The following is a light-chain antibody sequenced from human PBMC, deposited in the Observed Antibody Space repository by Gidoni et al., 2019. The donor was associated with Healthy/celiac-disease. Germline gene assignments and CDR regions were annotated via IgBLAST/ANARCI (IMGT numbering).Light chain of an antibody. V-gene: IGKV3-20*01. CDR2: GAS. Sequence: TLSCRASQSVSSSYLAWYQQKPGQAPRLLIYGASSRATGIPDRFSGSGSGTDFTLTISRLEPEDFAVYYCQQYGSSPWTFGQXTKVEIK. CDR1: QSVSSSY. CDR3: QQYGSSPWT. J-gene: IGKJ1*01.